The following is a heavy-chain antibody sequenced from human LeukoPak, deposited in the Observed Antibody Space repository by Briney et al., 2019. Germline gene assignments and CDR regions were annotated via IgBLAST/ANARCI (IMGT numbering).Heavy chain of an antibody. J-gene: IGHJ4*02. CDR3: ARSYQPMVSYGFDY. CDR1: GGSISSSSYY. CDR2: IYYSGST. V-gene: IGHV4-39*07. D-gene: IGHD3-10*01. Sequence: PSETLSLTCTVSGGSISSSSYYWGWIRQPPGKGLEWIGSIYYSGSTYYNPSLKSRVTISVDTSKNQFSLKLSSVTAADTAVYYCARSYQPMVSYGFDYWGQGTLVTVSS.